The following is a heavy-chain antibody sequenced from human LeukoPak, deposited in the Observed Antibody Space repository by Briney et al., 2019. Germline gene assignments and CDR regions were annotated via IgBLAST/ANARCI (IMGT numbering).Heavy chain of an antibody. V-gene: IGHV4-59*08. CDR2: IYYSGST. CDR3: AGTAREDYSYGYPSSDIDY. J-gene: IGHJ4*02. Sequence: SETLSLTCTVSGGSISSYYWSWIRQPPGKGLEWIGYIYYSGSTNYNPSLKSRVTISVDTSKNQFSLKLSSVTAADTAVYYCAGTAREDYSYGYPSSDIDYWGQGALVTVSS. CDR1: GGSISSYY. D-gene: IGHD5-18*01.